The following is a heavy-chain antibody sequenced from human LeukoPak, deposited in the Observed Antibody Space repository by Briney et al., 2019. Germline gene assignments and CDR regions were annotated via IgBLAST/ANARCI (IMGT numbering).Heavy chain of an antibody. V-gene: IGHV3-9*01. CDR3: AKDISHDSSGYQDSGFDY. J-gene: IGHJ4*02. Sequence: GRSLRLSCAASGFTFDDYAMHWVRQAPGKGLEWVSGISWISGSIGYADSVKGRFTISSDNAKNSLYLQMNSLRAEDTALYYCAKDISHDSSGYQDSGFDYWGQGTLVTVSS. D-gene: IGHD3-22*01. CDR2: ISWISGSI. CDR1: GFTFDDYA.